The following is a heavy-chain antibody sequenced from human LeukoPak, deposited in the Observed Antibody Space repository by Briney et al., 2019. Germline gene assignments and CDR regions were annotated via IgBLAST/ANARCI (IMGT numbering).Heavy chain of an antibody. CDR2: ISSSSSYT. CDR1: GFTVSSNY. V-gene: IGHV3-11*06. Sequence: GGSLRLSCAASGFTVSSNYMSWARQAPGKGLEWVSYISSSSSYTNYADSVKGRFTISRDNAKNSLYLQMNSLRAEDTAVYYCARVEQQLAPIDYWGQGTLVTVSS. D-gene: IGHD6-13*01. CDR3: ARVEQQLAPIDY. J-gene: IGHJ4*02.